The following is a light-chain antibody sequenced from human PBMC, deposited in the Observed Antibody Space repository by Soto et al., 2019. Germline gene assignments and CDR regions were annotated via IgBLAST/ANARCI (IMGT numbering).Light chain of an antibody. CDR2: EAS. Sequence: DIQMTQSPSTLSASVGDRVTITCRASQSISSWLAWYQQKPGKAPKVLIYEASNLESGVSSRFSGSGSGAEFTLTISSLQPDDFATYYCQQYNSYSWTFGQGTKVDIK. CDR3: QQYNSYSWT. V-gene: IGKV1-5*01. J-gene: IGKJ1*01. CDR1: QSISSW.